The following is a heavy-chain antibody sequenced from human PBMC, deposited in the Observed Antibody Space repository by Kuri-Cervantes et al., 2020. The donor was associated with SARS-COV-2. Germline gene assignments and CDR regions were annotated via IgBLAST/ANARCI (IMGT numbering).Heavy chain of an antibody. V-gene: IGHV4-39*01. CDR3: ARQHVLRYFYWVSKNDWFDP. D-gene: IGHD3-9*01. CDR2: IYYSGST. CDR1: GGSISSSSYY. J-gene: IGHJ5*02. Sequence: SETLSLTCTVSGGSISSSSYYWGWIRQPPGKGLEWIGCIYYSGSTYYNPSLKSRVTISVDTSKNQFSLKLSSVTAADTAVYYCARQHVLRYFYWVSKNDWFDPWGQGTLVTVSS.